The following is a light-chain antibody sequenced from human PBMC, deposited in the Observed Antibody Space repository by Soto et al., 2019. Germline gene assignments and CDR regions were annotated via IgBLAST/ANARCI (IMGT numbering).Light chain of an antibody. V-gene: IGLV1-40*01. Sequence: QPALTQPPSVSGAPGQRVTISCTGSSSNIGAGYDVHWYQQLPGTAPKLLIYGNSNRPSGVPDRFSGSKSGTSASLAITGLQAEDEVDYYCQSYDSSLSGVVFGGGTKLTVL. CDR3: QSYDSSLSGVV. J-gene: IGLJ2*01. CDR1: SSNIGAGYD. CDR2: GNS.